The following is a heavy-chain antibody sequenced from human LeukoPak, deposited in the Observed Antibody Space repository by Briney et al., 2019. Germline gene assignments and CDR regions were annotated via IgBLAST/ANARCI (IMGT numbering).Heavy chain of an antibody. J-gene: IGHJ6*02. V-gene: IGHV1-18*01. CDR1: GYTFTSYG. CDR2: ISAYNGNT. D-gene: IGHD2-8*01. Sequence: GASVKVSCKASGYTFTSYGISWVRQAPGQGLEWMGWISAYNGNTNYAQKLQGRVTMTTDTSTSTAYMELRSLRSDDTAVYYCARDPAGVSGVLMVYATYYYYCMDVWGQGTTVTVSS. CDR3: ARDPAGVSGVLMVYATYYYYCMDV.